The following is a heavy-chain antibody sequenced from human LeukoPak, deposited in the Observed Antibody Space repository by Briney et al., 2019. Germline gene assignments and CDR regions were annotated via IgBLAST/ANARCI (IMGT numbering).Heavy chain of an antibody. CDR1: GFTFSSSA. J-gene: IGHJ4*02. Sequence: GGSLRLSCAASGFTFSSSAMSWVRQAPGKGLEWVTAFSGSGDRTYYTDSVKGRFTISRDNSKNILFLQMTSLRAEDTAVYYCAKEGTAGRGPLVDYWGQGTLVIVSS. D-gene: IGHD5-24*01. CDR2: FSGSGDRT. V-gene: IGHV3-23*01. CDR3: AKEGTAGRGPLVDY.